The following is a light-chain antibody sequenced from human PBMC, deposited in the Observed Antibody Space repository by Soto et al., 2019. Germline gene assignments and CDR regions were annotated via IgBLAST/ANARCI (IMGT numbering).Light chain of an antibody. CDR1: SSNIGAGHD. V-gene: IGLV1-40*01. CDR2: GNS. J-gene: IGLJ1*01. Sequence: QSVLTQPPSVSGAPGQRVTISCTGSSSNIGAGHDVHWYQHLPGTAPKLLIYGNSNRPSGVPDRFSGSKSGTSASLAITGLQAEDEADYYCQSYDSSLSGSEVFGTGTKATVL. CDR3: QSYDSSLSGSEV.